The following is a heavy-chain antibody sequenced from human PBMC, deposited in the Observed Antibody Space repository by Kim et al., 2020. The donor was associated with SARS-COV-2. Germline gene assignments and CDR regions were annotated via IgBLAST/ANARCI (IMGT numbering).Heavy chain of an antibody. D-gene: IGHD3-16*01. CDR2: IVVGGGST. CDR1: GFTFASSA. V-gene: IGHV1-58*01. CDR3: AADPWGSNTFDY. Sequence: SVKVSCKSSGFTFASSAVQWVRQARGQRLEWIGWIVVGGGSTNYAQKFQERVTITRDMSTSTAYMELSSLRSEDTAVYYCAADPWGSNTFDYWGQGTLVTVSS. J-gene: IGHJ4*02.